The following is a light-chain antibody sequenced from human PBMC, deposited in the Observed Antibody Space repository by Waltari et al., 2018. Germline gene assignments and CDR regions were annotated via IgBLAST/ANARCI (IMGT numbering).Light chain of an antibody. CDR1: NHDVGNSNL. CDR3: CSYVGNSGFV. J-gene: IGLJ2*01. V-gene: IGLV2-23*02. CDR2: EVT. Sequence: QSALTQPASVSGSPGQSITLSCTGPNHDVGNSNLISWSRQYPGKAPKLFLFEVTQRPSGVSNGFSGSKSGNTASLTISGLQTEDEADYYCCSYVGNSGFVFGGVTKVTV.